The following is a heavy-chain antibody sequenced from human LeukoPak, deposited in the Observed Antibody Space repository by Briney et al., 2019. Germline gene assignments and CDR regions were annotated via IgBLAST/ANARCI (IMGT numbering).Heavy chain of an antibody. V-gene: IGHV3-11*01. CDR3: AREEAAAGFDY. Sequence: GGSLRLSCAASGFTFSDYYISWIRQAPGKGLEWVSYISSSGSTIYYADSVKGRFTISRDNAKNSPYLQMNSLRAAVTAVYCCAREEAAAGFDYWGQGTLVTVSS. CDR2: ISSSGSTI. D-gene: IGHD6-13*01. J-gene: IGHJ4*02. CDR1: GFTFSDYY.